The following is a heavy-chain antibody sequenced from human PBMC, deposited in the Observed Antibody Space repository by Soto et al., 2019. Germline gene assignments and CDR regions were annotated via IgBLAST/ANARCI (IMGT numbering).Heavy chain of an antibody. CDR2: IDTSDSYS. CDR3: ARMRGACPFDL. J-gene: IGHJ3*01. Sequence: PGESQKISCHGSGDTFITYWITCVRQLPGKGLEWVGRIDTSDSYSVYSPSFLGHVTISVDGSISTAYLQWSSLKASDTALYYCARMRGACPFDLWGQATVVTVSS. V-gene: IGHV5-10-1*01. CDR1: GDTFITYW.